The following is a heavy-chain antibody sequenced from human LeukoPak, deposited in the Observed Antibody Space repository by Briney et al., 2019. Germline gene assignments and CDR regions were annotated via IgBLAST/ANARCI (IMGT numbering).Heavy chain of an antibody. CDR2: ISYSGST. D-gene: IGHD6-13*01. CDR1: GGSISSYY. J-gene: IGHJ3*02. V-gene: IGHV4-59*08. CDR3: ARHSPEAGTSAFDI. Sequence: PSETLSLTCTVSGGSISSYYWSWIRQPPGKGLEWIGYISYSGSTNYNPSLKSRVTISVDTSKNQFSLKLSSVTAADTAVYSCARHSPEAGTSAFDIWGQRTMVTVSS.